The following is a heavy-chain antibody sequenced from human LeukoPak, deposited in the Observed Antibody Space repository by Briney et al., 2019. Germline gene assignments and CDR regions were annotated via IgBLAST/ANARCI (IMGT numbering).Heavy chain of an antibody. CDR3: ARVGLANEACSFDP. Sequence: SETLSLTCSVSGGFLSNFYWSWMRQPPGKGLEWIGNIHYSGRTGYSPSFHRRVTISIDMANNQFSLKLSYVTAADTAVYYCARVGLANEACSFDPWGQGALGTVSS. D-gene: IGHD2-15*01. V-gene: IGHV4-59*01. CDR1: GGFLSNFY. J-gene: IGHJ5*02. CDR2: IHYSGRT.